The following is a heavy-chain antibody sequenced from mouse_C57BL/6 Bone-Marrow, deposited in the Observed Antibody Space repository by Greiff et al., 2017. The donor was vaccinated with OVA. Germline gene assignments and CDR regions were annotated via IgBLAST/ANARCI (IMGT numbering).Heavy chain of an antibody. CDR3: ARNSRYYYGSSTGFAY. D-gene: IGHD1-1*01. Sequence: VQLQQSGPGLVQPSQSLSITCTVSGFSLTSYGVHWVRQSPGKGLEWLGVIWSGGSTDYNAAFISRLSISKDNSKSQVFFKMNSLQAEDTAIYYCARNSRYYYGSSTGFAYWGQGTLVTVSA. CDR2: IWSGGST. V-gene: IGHV2-2*01. J-gene: IGHJ3*01. CDR1: GFSLTSYG.